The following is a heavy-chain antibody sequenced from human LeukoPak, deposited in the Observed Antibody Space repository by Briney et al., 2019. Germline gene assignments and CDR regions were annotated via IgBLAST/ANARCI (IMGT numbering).Heavy chain of an antibody. J-gene: IGHJ4*02. CDR2: IYYRGST. CDR1: GGSISSYY. V-gene: IGHV4-59*08. Sequence: SETLSLTCTVSGGSISSYYWSWIRQPPGKGLEWIGNIYYRGSTNYNPSLKSRVTISAETSKSQFSLKLSSVTAADTATYYCARSVPRRDGYNSNSIDYWGQGTLVTVSS. CDR3: ARSVPRRDGYNSNSIDY. D-gene: IGHD5-24*01.